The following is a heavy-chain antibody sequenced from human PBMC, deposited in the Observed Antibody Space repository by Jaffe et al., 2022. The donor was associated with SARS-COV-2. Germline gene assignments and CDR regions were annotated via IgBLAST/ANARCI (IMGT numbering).Heavy chain of an antibody. J-gene: IGHJ4*02. CDR3: ARSNENYYDSSGWGIDY. CDR1: GGSISSSNW. Sequence: QVQLQESGPGLVKPSGTLSLTCAVSGGSISSSNWWSWVRQPPGKGLEWIGEIYHSGSTNYNPSLKSRVTISVDKSKNQFSLKLSSVTAADTAVYYCARSNENYYDSSGWGIDYWGQGTLVTVSS. D-gene: IGHD3-22*01. CDR2: IYHSGST. V-gene: IGHV4-4*02.